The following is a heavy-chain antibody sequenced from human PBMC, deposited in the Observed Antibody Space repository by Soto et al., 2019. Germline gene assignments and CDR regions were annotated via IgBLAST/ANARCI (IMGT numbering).Heavy chain of an antibody. CDR3: ARSCCGEQNWFDP. CDR1: GGTFSGYW. CDR2: IYGDGTTT. D-gene: IGHD4-17*01. V-gene: IGHV3-74*01. Sequence: EVQLVESGGDLVQPGGSLRLSCAASGGTFSGYWMHWVRRVPGKGLVWVSRIYGDGTTTTYADSVQGRFTISRDTGKYTVYLQMNSLRVDDTGVYFCARSCCGEQNWFDPWGQGTLVTVSS. J-gene: IGHJ5*02.